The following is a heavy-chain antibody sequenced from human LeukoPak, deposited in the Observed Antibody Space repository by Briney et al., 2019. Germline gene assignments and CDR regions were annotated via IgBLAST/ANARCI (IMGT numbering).Heavy chain of an antibody. V-gene: IGHV3-21*01. CDR2: ISSSSSYI. CDR3: ARATIFGTGYFDY. Sequence: PGGPLRLSCAASGFTFSSYSMNWVRQAPGKGLEWVSSISSSSSYIYYADSVKGRFTISRDNAKNSLYLQMNSLRAEDTAVYYCARATIFGTGYFDYWGQGTLVTVSS. CDR1: GFTFSSYS. D-gene: IGHD3-3*01. J-gene: IGHJ4*02.